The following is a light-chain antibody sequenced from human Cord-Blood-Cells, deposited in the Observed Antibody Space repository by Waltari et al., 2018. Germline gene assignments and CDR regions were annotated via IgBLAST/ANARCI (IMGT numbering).Light chain of an antibody. CDR3: QQYNSYSPWT. CDR1: QRISSW. Sequence: DIQITQSPSTLSASVGDRHTITCRASQRISSWLACYQQKAGKAPKLLIYDASSLESGGPSRFSSSGSGTEFSLTISSLQPDDFATYYCQQYNSYSPWTFGQGTKLEIK. CDR2: DAS. V-gene: IGKV1-5*01. J-gene: IGKJ1*01.